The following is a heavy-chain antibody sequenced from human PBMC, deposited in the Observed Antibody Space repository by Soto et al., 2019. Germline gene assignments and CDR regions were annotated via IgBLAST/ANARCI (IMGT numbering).Heavy chain of an antibody. CDR1: GFTCSNAW. CDR2: IKIKPDGGTT. CDR3: TTDTLIAADGIGRYY. J-gene: IGHJ4*02. Sequence: EVQLVESGGGLVKPGGSLRLSCAASGFTCSNAWMSWVRQAPGKGLEWVGRIKIKPDGGTTDYAAPVKGRFTISRDDSKNTLYLQMHSLKTEDTAVYYCTTDTLIAADGIGRYYWGQGTLVTVSS. V-gene: IGHV3-15*01. D-gene: IGHD6-13*01.